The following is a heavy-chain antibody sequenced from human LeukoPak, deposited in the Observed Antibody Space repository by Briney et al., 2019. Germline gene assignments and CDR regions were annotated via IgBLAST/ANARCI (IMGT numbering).Heavy chain of an antibody. CDR3: ARGPNLAAALHD. Sequence: SQTLSLTCAISGDRVSSDSAAWNWIRQSPSRGLEWLGRTYYRSKWYNDYAVTVKSRITMTPDTSKNQFYLQLSTVTPEDTAVYYCARGPNLAAALHDWGQGTLVTVSS. CDR1: GDRVSSDSAA. J-gene: IGHJ4*02. CDR2: TYYRSKWYN. V-gene: IGHV6-1*01. D-gene: IGHD6-13*01.